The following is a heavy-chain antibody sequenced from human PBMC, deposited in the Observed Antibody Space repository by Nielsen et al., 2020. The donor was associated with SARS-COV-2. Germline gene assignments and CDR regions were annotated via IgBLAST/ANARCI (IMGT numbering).Heavy chain of an antibody. CDR3: ASPFGDYDTGDPDY. Sequence: SETLSLTCAISGGTLGIYYWSWIRQAPGKGLEWIGETNNAGTTNYNRSLKSRVILSLDTSKNLFSLRLTSVTAADTALYFCASPFGDYDTGDPDYWGQGTLVTVSS. J-gene: IGHJ4*02. CDR2: TNNAGTT. CDR1: GGTLGIYY. D-gene: IGHD4-17*01. V-gene: IGHV4-34*01.